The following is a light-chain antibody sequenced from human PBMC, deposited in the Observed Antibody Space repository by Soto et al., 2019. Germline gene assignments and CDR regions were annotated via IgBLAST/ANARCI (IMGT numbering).Light chain of an antibody. CDR2: EVS. V-gene: IGLV2-8*01. CDR3: SSYAGSNNWVV. CDR1: SSDVGGYNY. J-gene: IGLJ2*01. Sequence: QSVLTQPPSASGSPGQSVTISCTGTSSDVGGYNYVSWYQQHPGKAPKLIIYEVSKRPSGVPDRFSGSKSGNTASLTVSGLQTEDEADYYCSSYAGSNNWVVFGGGTQLTVL.